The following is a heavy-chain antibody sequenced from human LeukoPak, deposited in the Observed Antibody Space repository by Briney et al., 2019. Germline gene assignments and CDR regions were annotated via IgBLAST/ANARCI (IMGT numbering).Heavy chain of an antibody. CDR1: GFTFSDYY. V-gene: IGHV4-59*12. CDR2: IYYSGST. J-gene: IGHJ4*02. D-gene: IGHD6-13*01. CDR3: ARERGSSRKGYYFDY. Sequence: GSLRLSCAASGFTFSDYYMSWIRQPPGKGLEWIGYIYYSGSTNYNPSLKSRVTISVDTSKNQFSLKLSSVTAADTAVYYCARERGSSRKGYYFDYWGQGTLVTVSS.